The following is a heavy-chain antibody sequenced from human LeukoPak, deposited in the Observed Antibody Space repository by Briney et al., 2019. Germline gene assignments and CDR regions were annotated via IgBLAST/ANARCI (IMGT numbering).Heavy chain of an antibody. CDR3: AREEGYTLTPFYYMDV. V-gene: IGHV4-34*01. J-gene: IGHJ6*03. D-gene: IGHD5-18*01. CDR2: IDHSGST. Sequence: PSETLSLTCAVSGGSFTNYYWSWIRQPPGMGLEWIGEIDHSGSTTYNPSLKSRVTMSVDSSKNQFSLNLSSVTAADTAVYFCAREEGYTLTPFYYMDVWDKGTTVTVSS. CDR1: GGSFTNYY.